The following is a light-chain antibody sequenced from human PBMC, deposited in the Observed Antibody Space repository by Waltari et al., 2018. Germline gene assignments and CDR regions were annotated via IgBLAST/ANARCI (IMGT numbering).Light chain of an antibody. CDR1: QSVLYSSNKKKY. V-gene: IGKV4-1*01. J-gene: IGKJ1*01. CDR2: WAS. CDR3: QQYYSTPWT. Sequence: EIVMTQSPDYLAVSLGERATINCKSSQSVLYSSNKKKYLAWYQQKAGQPPKLLIYWASTRESGVPDRFTGSGSGTDFTLTISSLQAEDVAVYYCQQYYSTPWTFGQGTKVEIK.